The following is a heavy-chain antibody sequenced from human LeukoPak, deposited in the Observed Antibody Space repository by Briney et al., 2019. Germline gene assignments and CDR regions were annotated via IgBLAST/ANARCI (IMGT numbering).Heavy chain of an antibody. D-gene: IGHD2-21*02. J-gene: IGHJ4*02. CDR3: ARDPPKHIVVVTAIRRFDY. Sequence: ASVKVSCKASGYTFTSYGISWVRQAPGQGLEWMGWISAYNGNTNYAQKLQGRVTMTTDTSTSTAYMELRSLRSDDTAVYYCARDPPKHIVVVTAIRRFDYWGQGTLVTVSS. CDR1: GYTFTSYG. CDR2: ISAYNGNT. V-gene: IGHV1-18*01.